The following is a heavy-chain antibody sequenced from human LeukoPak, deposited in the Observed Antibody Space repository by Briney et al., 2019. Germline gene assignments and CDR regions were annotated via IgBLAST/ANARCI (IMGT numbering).Heavy chain of an antibody. CDR2: IYYSGST. J-gene: IGHJ6*03. D-gene: IGHD2-21*01. Sequence: SETLSLTCTVSGGSISSNSYYWGWTRQSPGKGLEWIGSIYYSGSTYYNPSLKSRVTISVDTSKNQFSLKLSSVTAADTAVYYCASCENYYYYMDVWGKGTTVTVSS. V-gene: IGHV4-39*07. CDR3: ASCENYYYYMDV. CDR1: GGSISSNSYY.